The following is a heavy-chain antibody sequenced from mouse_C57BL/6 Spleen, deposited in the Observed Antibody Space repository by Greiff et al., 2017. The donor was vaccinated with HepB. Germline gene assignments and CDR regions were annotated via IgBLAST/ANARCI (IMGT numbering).Heavy chain of an antibody. CDR2: IYPGSGNT. J-gene: IGHJ3*01. Sequence: VQLQQSGPELVKPGASVKISCKASGYSFTSYYIHWVKQRPGQGLEWIGWIYPGSGNTKYNEKFKGKVTLTADTSSSTAYMQLSSLTSEDSAVYYCAPQPYDGFAYWGQGTLVTVSA. CDR3: APQPYDGFAY. CDR1: GYSFTSYY. V-gene: IGHV1-66*01. D-gene: IGHD1-1*01.